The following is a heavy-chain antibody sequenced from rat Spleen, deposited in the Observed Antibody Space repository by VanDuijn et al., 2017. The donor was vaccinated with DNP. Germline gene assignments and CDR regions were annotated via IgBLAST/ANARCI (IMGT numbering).Heavy chain of an antibody. V-gene: IGHV5-29*01. CDR1: GFSFSNYG. J-gene: IGHJ1*01. Sequence: EVQLVESGGGLVQPGRSLKLSCAASGFSFSNYGMAWVRQAPTKGLEWVTTISFDGITTYYRDSVKGRFTVSRDNAKNTLYLQKDSLRSEDTAKYYCARGYNTDYNYAYWYFDFWGPGTMVTVSS. CDR3: ARGYNTDYNYAYWYFDF. D-gene: IGHD1-6*01. CDR2: ISFDGITT.